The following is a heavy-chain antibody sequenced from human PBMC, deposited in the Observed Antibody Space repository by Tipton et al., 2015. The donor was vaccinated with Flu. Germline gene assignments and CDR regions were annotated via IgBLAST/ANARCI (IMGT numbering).Heavy chain of an antibody. CDR2: ISYDGSNK. J-gene: IGHJ4*02. D-gene: IGHD4-11*01. CDR1: GFTFSSYA. V-gene: IGHV3-30-3*01. Sequence: QVQLVQSGGGVVQPGRSLRLSCAASGFTFSSYAMHWVRQAPGKGLEWVAVISYDGSNKYYADSVKGRFTISRDNSKNTLYLQMNSLRAEDTAAYYCARPTTVTTSDFGYWGQGTLVTVSS. CDR3: ARPTTVTTSDFGY.